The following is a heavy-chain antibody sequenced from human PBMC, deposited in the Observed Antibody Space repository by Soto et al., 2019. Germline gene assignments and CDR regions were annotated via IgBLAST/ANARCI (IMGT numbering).Heavy chain of an antibody. D-gene: IGHD1-1*01. V-gene: IGHV3-21*01. Sequence: EVQLVESGGGLVKPGGSLRLSCATSGFTFNSYTMNWVRQAPGKGLEWVASISSASSSIDFADSVKGRFTISRDNVNNSVFLQMNSLRAEDTGIYYCARYDAFKAFDLWGQGTMVTVSS. CDR2: ISSASSSI. CDR1: GFTFNSYT. CDR3: ARYDAFKAFDL. J-gene: IGHJ3*01.